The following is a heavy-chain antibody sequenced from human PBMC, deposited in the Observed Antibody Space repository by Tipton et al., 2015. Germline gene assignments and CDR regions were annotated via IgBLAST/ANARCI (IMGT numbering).Heavy chain of an antibody. CDR2: SYYSGST. J-gene: IGHJ5*02. D-gene: IGHD3-22*01. CDR3: ARGGAGYYYDSVGYLS. V-gene: IGHV4-31*03. CDR1: GDSISSGGYY. Sequence: TLSLTCTVPGDSISSGGYYWSWSRQYPGKGLEWLGYSYYSGSTYYNPSLKSRLTISVDMSKNQFSLKLSSVTAADTAVYYCARGGAGYYYDSVGYLSWGQGTLVTVSS.